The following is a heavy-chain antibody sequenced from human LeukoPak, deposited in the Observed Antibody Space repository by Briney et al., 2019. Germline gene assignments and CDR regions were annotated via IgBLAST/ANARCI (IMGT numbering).Heavy chain of an antibody. J-gene: IGHJ4*02. Sequence: KTSETLSLTCAVYGGSFSGYYWSWIRQPPGKGLEWIGEINQSGSTNYNPSLKSRVIISVDTSKNQFSLKLSSVTAADTAVYYCARGRVAAAVSSSGYWGQGTLVTVSS. CDR1: GGSFSGYY. CDR3: ARGRVAAAVSSSGY. V-gene: IGHV4-34*01. CDR2: INQSGST. D-gene: IGHD6-13*01.